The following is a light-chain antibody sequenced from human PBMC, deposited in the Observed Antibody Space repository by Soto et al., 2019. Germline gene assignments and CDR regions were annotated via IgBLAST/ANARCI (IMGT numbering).Light chain of an antibody. V-gene: IGLV1-47*02. CDR2: SNN. CDR3: AAWDDSLSGPV. Sequence: QPVLTQPPSASGTPGQRVTISCSGSSSNIGSNFVYWYQHLLGTAPKLLIYSNNQRPSGVPDRFSGSKSGTSASLAISGLRSEDEADYYCAAWDDSLSGPVFGGGTKLTVL. CDR1: SSNIGSNF. J-gene: IGLJ2*01.